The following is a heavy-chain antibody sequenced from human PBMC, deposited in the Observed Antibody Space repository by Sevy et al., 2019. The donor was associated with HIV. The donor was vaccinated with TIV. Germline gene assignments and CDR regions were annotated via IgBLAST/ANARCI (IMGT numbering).Heavy chain of an antibody. Sequence: GGSLRLSCAASGFTFSSYAMSWVRQAPGKGLEWVSAISGSGGSTYYADSVKGRSTISRDNSKNTLYLQMNSLRAEDTAVYYCAKDGPDGYNASYYFDYWGQGTLVTVYS. D-gene: IGHD5-12*01. CDR3: AKDGPDGYNASYYFDY. CDR1: GFTFSSYA. CDR2: ISGSGGST. V-gene: IGHV3-23*01. J-gene: IGHJ4*02.